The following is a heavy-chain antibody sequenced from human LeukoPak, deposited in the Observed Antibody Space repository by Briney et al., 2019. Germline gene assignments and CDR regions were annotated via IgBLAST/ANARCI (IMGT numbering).Heavy chain of an antibody. V-gene: IGHV4-59*01. D-gene: IGHD6-13*01. Sequence: PSETLSLTCTVSGGFISSYYWSWIRQPPGKGLEWIGYISYSEITGSNPSLKSRVTISVDTSKNQFSLNLSSVTAADTAVYYCARASTWYWYFDLWGRGTLVTVSS. CDR2: ISYSEIT. J-gene: IGHJ2*01. CDR3: ARASTWYWYFDL. CDR1: GGFISSYY.